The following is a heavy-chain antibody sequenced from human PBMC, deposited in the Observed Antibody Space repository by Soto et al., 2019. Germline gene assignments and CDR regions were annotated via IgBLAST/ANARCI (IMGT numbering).Heavy chain of an antibody. CDR2: ISGGGSRT. CDR3: AKPESSYSWGNGPDY. Sequence: GGSLRLSCAASGFTFSTYAMNWVRQAPGKGLEWVSAISGGGSRTYYADSVKGRFTISRDNSKNTLYLQLDSLRAEDTALYYCAKPESSYSWGNGPDYWGQGTLVMSPQ. J-gene: IGHJ4*02. CDR1: GFTFSTYA. D-gene: IGHD1-26*01. V-gene: IGHV3-23*01.